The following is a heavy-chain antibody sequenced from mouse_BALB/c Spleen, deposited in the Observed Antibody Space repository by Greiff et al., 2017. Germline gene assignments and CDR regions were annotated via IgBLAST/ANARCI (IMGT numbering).Heavy chain of an antibody. Sequence: EVNVVESGGGLVQPGGSRKLSCAASGFTFSSFGMHWVRQAPEKGLEWVAYISSGSSTIYYADTVKGRFTISRDNPKNTLFLQMTSLRSEDTAMYYCARSSLLRLTFPFDYWGQGTTLTVSS. J-gene: IGHJ2*01. V-gene: IGHV5-17*02. CDR1: GFTFSSFG. D-gene: IGHD1-2*01. CDR2: ISSGSSTI. CDR3: ARSSLLRLTFPFDY.